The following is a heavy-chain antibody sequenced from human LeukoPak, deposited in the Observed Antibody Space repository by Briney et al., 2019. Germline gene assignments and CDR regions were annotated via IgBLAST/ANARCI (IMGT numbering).Heavy chain of an antibody. V-gene: IGHV4-59*12. CDR3: ARESLEYSSSSGQGMDAFDI. Sequence: SETLSLTCTVSGGSISSYYWSWIRQPPGKGLEWIGYIYYSGSTYYNPSLKSRVAISVDTSKNQFSLKLSSVTAADTAVYYCARESLEYSSSSGQGMDAFDIWGQGTMVTVSS. D-gene: IGHD6-6*01. CDR2: IYYSGST. CDR1: GGSISSYY. J-gene: IGHJ3*02.